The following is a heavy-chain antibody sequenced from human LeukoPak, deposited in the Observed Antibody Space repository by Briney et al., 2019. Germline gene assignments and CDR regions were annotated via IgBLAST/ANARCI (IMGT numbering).Heavy chain of an antibody. V-gene: IGHV5-51*01. CDR3: ARQSIGSSGWYKQDY. Sequence: GESLKISCKGSGYSFTTYWIAWVRQMPGKGLECMGIIYPGDPDIRYSPSFQGQVTISADKSISTAYLQWSSLKASDTAMYYCARQSIGSSGWYKQDYWGQGTLVTVSS. J-gene: IGHJ4*02. CDR2: IYPGDPDI. CDR1: GYSFTTYW. D-gene: IGHD6-19*01.